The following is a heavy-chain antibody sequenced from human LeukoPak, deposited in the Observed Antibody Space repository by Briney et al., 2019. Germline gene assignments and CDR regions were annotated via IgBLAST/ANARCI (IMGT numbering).Heavy chain of an antibody. D-gene: IGHD4-17*01. V-gene: IGHV3-53*01. Sequence: GGSLRLSCAASGFTVSSNYMNWVRQAPGKGLEWVSVIYSSGSTYYADSVKGRFTISRDNSKNTLYLQMNSLRAEHTAVYYCARDLYGVSHDYWGQGTLVTVSS. CDR2: IYSSGST. J-gene: IGHJ4*02. CDR3: ARDLYGVSHDY. CDR1: GFTVSSNY.